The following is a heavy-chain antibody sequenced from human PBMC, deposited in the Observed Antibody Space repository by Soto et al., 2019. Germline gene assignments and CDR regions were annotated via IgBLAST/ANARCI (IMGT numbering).Heavy chain of an antibody. J-gene: IGHJ1*01. CDR1: GGTFSSYA. CDR3: VQVAARSAAEYFQH. Sequence: QVQLVQSGAEVKKPGSSVKVSCKASGGTFSSYAISWVRQAPGHGLEWMGGIIPIFGTANYAQKFQGRVTITADESTSTAYMELSSLRSEDTAVYYGVQVAARSAAEYFQHWGQGTLFAVSS. V-gene: IGHV1-69*12. D-gene: IGHD2-15*01. CDR2: IIPIFGTA.